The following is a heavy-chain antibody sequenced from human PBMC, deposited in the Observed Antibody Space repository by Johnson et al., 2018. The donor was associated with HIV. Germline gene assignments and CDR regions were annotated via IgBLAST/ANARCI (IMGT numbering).Heavy chain of an antibody. V-gene: IGHV3-30*04. CDR1: GFTFSSYA. CDR2: ISYDGSNE. Sequence: QVYLVESGGGVVQPGRSLRLSCAASGFTFSSYAVHWVRQAPGKGLEWVAVISYDGSNEYYADSVKGRFTISRDNSKNTLYLQMSSLRAGDTAVYYCARGRASWELYDAFEIWGQGTMVIVSS. J-gene: IGHJ3*02. D-gene: IGHD1-26*01. CDR3: ARGRASWELYDAFEI.